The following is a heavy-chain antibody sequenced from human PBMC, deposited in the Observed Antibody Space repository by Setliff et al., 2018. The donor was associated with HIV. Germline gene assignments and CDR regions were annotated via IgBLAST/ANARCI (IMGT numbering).Heavy chain of an antibody. Sequence: ASVKVSCKASGYTFTGYYMHWVRQAPGQGLEWMGWINPNSGGTNYTQNLQGRVTITRDTSISTGHMELRGLRSDDTAVYYCARGYSSSSSHYYYYMDVWGKGTTVTVSS. J-gene: IGHJ6*03. V-gene: IGHV1-2*02. CDR3: ARGYSSSSSHYYYYMDV. CDR1: GYTFTGYY. D-gene: IGHD6-6*01. CDR2: INPNSGGT.